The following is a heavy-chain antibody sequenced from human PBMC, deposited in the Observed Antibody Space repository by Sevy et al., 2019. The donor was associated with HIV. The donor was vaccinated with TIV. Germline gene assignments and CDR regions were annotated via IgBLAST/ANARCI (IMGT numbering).Heavy chain of an antibody. J-gene: IGHJ4*02. Sequence: GGSLRLSCAASGFTVSSNYMSWVRQAPGKGLEWVSVIYSGGSTYYADSVKGRFTISRDNSKNTLYLQMNSLRAEDTAVYYCASGHPNYYGSGSPSDYWGQGTLVTVSS. CDR3: ASGHPNYYGSGSPSDY. CDR2: IYSGGST. V-gene: IGHV3-53*01. CDR1: GFTVSSNY. D-gene: IGHD3-10*01.